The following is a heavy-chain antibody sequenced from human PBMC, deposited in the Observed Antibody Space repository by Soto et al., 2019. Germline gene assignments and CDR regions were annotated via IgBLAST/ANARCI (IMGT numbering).Heavy chain of an antibody. D-gene: IGHD3-10*01. Sequence: QVQLVQSGAEVKKPGSSVKVSCKASGGTFSSYAISWVRQAPGQGLEWMGGIIPIFGTANYAQKFQGRVPMTAHEPTSTAEVELSSLRSEDTAVYYCALGSGSYYSAFGHWGQGTLVTVSS. CDR2: IIPIFGTA. CDR1: GGTFSSYA. CDR3: ALGSGSYYSAFGH. V-gene: IGHV1-69*12. J-gene: IGHJ4*02.